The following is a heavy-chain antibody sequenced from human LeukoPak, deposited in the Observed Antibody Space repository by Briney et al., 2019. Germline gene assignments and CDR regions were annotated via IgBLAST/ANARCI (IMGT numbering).Heavy chain of an antibody. CDR3: ASNLSEDAFDI. J-gene: IGHJ3*02. CDR1: GGSISSYY. V-gene: IGHV4-59*08. CDR2: IYYSGST. Sequence: SSETLSLTCTVSGGSISSYYWSWIRQPPGKGLEWIGYIYYSGSTYYNPSLKSRVTISVDTSKNQFSLKLSSVTAADTAVYYCASNLSEDAFDIWGQGTMVTVSS.